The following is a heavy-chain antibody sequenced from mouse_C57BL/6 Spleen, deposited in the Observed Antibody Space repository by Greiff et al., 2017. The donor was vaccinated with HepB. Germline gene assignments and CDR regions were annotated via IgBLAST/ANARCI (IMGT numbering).Heavy chain of an antibody. V-gene: IGHV1-55*01. CDR1: GYTFTSYW. Sequence: QVQLQQPGAELVKPGASVKMSCKASGYTFTSYWITWVKQRPGQGLEWIGDIYPGSGSTNYNEKFKSKATLTVDTSSSTAYMQLSSLTSEDSAVYYCARWDYYGSSYGFDYWGQGTTLTVPS. J-gene: IGHJ2*01. CDR3: ARWDYYGSSYGFDY. CDR2: IYPGSGST. D-gene: IGHD1-1*01.